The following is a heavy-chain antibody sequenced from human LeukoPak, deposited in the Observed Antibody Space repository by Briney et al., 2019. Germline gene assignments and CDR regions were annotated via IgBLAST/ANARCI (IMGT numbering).Heavy chain of an antibody. CDR2: ISRSGSRI. CDR1: GFTFSNFD. D-gene: IGHD3-16*01. V-gene: IGHV3-48*03. Sequence: PGGALRLSCEASGFTFSNFDMTWVRQAPGKGLEWISYISRSGSRIYYADSLKGRFTISRDNTQRSLYLQMNSLRAEDTAVYYCARVADGVDVWGQETTVTVSS. J-gene: IGHJ6*02. CDR3: ARVADGVDV.